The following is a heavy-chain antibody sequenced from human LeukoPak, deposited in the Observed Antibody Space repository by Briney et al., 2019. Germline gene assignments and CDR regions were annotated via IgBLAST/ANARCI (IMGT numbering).Heavy chain of an antibody. CDR2: IVVGSGNT. CDR3: AADPNNWVPFDY. D-gene: IGHD1-20*01. J-gene: IGHJ4*02. Sequence: EASVKVSCKASGFTFTSSAVQWVRQARGQRLEWIGWIVVGSGNTNYAQKFQERVTITRDMSTSTAYMELSSLRSEDTAVYYCAADPNNWVPFDYWGQRTLVTVSS. V-gene: IGHV1-58*01. CDR1: GFTFTSSA.